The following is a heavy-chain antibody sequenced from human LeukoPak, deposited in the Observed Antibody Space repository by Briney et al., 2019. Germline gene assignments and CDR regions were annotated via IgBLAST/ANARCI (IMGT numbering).Heavy chain of an antibody. V-gene: IGHV1-69*06. Sequence: ASVKVSCKASGGTFSSYAISWVRQAPGQGLEWMGGIIPIFGTANYAQKFQGRVTITADKSTGTAYMELSSLRSEDTAVYYCAREHYYDSSGYFPWGYWGQGTLVTVSS. CDR1: GGTFSSYA. CDR3: AREHYYDSSGYFPWGY. D-gene: IGHD3-22*01. CDR2: IIPIFGTA. J-gene: IGHJ4*02.